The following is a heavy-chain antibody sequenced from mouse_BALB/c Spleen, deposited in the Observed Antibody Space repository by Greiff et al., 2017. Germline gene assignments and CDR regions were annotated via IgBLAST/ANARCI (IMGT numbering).Heavy chain of an antibody. V-gene: IGHV5-6*01. D-gene: IGHD1-1*01. J-gene: IGHJ2*01. Sequence: EVQLQESGGDLVKPGGSLKLSCAASGFTFSSYGMSWVRQTPDKRLEWVATISSGGSYTYYPDSVKGRFTISRDNAKNTLYLQMSSLKSEDTAMYYCARQGGSSDFDYWGQGTTLTVSS. CDR3: ARQGGSSDFDY. CDR1: GFTFSSYG. CDR2: ISSGGSYT.